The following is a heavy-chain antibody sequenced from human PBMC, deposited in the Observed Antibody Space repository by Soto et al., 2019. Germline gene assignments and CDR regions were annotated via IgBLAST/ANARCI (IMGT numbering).Heavy chain of an antibody. CDR3: TRWDGRCSGGSCFFDS. Sequence: EVQLVESGGGLVQSGGSLRLSCLASGFSLTPYWMSWVRQTPGKGLEWVAKINEDGSKRDYMESVEGRFTISRDNAKNSVSLQMDSLRVDGTAMYYCTRWDGRCSGGSCFFDSWGQGTLVTVSS. V-gene: IGHV3-7*01. CDR2: INEDGSKR. D-gene: IGHD2-15*01. J-gene: IGHJ4*02. CDR1: GFSLTPYW.